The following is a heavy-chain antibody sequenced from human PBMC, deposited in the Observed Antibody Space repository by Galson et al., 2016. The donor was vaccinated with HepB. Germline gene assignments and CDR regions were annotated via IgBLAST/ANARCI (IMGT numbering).Heavy chain of an antibody. J-gene: IGHJ4*02. CDR2: IYPGDSET. CDR3: ATSGSYGDFDY. V-gene: IGHV5-51*01. D-gene: IGHD1-26*01. CDR1: GYTFITKW. Sequence: QSGAEVKKSGESLQISCKASGYTFITKWIGWVRQMPGKGLEWMGIIYPGDSETRYSPSFLGQVTFSADKSISTAYLQWSSLKASDTAMYYCATSGSYGDFDYWGQGTLVSVSS.